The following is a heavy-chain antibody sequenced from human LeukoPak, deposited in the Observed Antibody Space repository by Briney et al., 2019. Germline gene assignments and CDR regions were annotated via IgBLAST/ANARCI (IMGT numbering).Heavy chain of an antibody. CDR3: ARLSVVVVAATLFSFNWFDP. V-gene: IGHV4-39*01. J-gene: IGHJ5*02. CDR1: GGSISSYY. CDR2: IYYSGST. Sequence: SETLSLTCTVSGGSISSYYWGWIRQPPGKGLEWIGSIYYSGSTYCNPSLKSRVTISVDTSKNQFSLKLSSVTAADTAVYYCARLSVVVVAATLFSFNWFDPWGQGTLVTVSS. D-gene: IGHD2-15*01.